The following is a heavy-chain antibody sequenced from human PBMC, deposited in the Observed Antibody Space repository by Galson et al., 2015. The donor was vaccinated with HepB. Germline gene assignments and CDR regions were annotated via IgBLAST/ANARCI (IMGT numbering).Heavy chain of an antibody. Sequence: SVKVSCKASGGTFSSYTISWVRQAPGQGLEWMGRIIPILGIANYAQKFQGRVTITADKSTSTAYMELSSLRSEDTAVYYCASPICCYDYRFDYWGQGTLVTVSS. CDR3: ASPICCYDYRFDY. CDR2: IIPILGIA. J-gene: IGHJ4*02. CDR1: GGTFSSYT. V-gene: IGHV1-69*02. D-gene: IGHD5-12*01.